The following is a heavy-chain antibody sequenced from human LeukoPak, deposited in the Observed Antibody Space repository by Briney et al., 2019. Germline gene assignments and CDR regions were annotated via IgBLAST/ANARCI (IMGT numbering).Heavy chain of an antibody. J-gene: IGHJ5*02. D-gene: IGHD3-10*01. CDR2: INPNSGGT. Sequence: ASVKVSCKASGYTFTGYYMHWVRQAPGQGLEWMGWINPNSGGTNYAQKFQGRVTMTRDTSISTACMELSRLRSDDTAVYYCAREREPYGSGSYFVTNWFDPWGQGTLVTVSS. CDR1: GYTFTGYY. CDR3: AREREPYGSGSYFVTNWFDP. V-gene: IGHV1-2*02.